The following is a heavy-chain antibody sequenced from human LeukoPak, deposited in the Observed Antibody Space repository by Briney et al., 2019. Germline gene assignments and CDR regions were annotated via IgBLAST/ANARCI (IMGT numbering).Heavy chain of an antibody. D-gene: IGHD5-24*01. J-gene: IGHJ4*02. CDR3: ARDSGDGYNYLDY. V-gene: IGHV1-69*01. CDR2: IIPIFGTA. Sequence: SVKVSCXASGGTFSSYAISWVRQAPGQGLEWMGGIIPIFGTANYAQKFQGRVTINADESTSTAYMELSSLRSEDTAVYYCARDSGDGYNYLDYWGQGTLVTVSS. CDR1: GGTFSSYA.